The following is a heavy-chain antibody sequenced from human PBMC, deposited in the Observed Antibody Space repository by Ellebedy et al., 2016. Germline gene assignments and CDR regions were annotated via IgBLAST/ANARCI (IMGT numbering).Heavy chain of an antibody. D-gene: IGHD5-18*01. Sequence: GGSLRLSCAASGFTFSSYAMSWVRQAPGKGLEWVSAISGSGGSTYYADSVKGRFTISRDNSKNTLYLQMNSLRAEDTAVYYCAKARGYSYVYYYYGMDVWGQGTTVTVSS. V-gene: IGHV3-23*01. CDR3: AKARGYSYVYYYYGMDV. J-gene: IGHJ6*02. CDR1: GFTFSSYA. CDR2: ISGSGGST.